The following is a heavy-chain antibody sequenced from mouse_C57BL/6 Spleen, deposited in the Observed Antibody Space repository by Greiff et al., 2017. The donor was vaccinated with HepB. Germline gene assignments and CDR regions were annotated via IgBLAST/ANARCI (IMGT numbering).Heavy chain of an antibody. J-gene: IGHJ3*01. V-gene: IGHV1-69*01. CDR2: LDPSDSYT. CDR1: GYTFTSYW. D-gene: IGHD5-1*01. Sequence: QVQLQQPGAELVMPGASVKLSCKASGYTFTSYWMHWVKQRPGQGLEWIGELDPSDSYTNYNQKFKGKSTLTVDKSSSTAYMQLSSLTSEASAVYDCARYGGGEGGDEYAWFAYWGQGTLVTVAA. CDR3: ARYGGGEGGDEYAWFAY.